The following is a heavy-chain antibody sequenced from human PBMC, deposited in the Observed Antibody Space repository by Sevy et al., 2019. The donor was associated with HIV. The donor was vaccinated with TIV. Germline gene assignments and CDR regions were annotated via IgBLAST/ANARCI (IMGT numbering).Heavy chain of an antibody. D-gene: IGHD2-15*01. CDR2: INGDGSTT. Sequence: GGSLRLSCAASGFTFSSSWMHWVRQAPGKGLVWVSRINGDGSTTTYTFTVKGRFTLSRDNAKNTVYLQMNSLRAEDTAVYYCARARAVVVPGTTPTSQYYVDHWGLGTLVTVSS. V-gene: IGHV3-74*01. J-gene: IGHJ4*02. CDR3: ARARAVVVPGTTPTSQYYVDH. CDR1: GFTFSSSW.